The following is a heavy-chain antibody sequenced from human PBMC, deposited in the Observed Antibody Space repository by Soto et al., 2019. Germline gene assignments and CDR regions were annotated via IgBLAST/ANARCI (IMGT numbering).Heavy chain of an antibody. CDR1: GFTFNTYA. V-gene: IGHV3-30-3*01. D-gene: IGHD3-16*02. Sequence: QVQLVESGGGVVQPGRSLRLSCAASGFTFNTYAMHWVRQAPGKGLEWVAGISYDGSNTYYSDSVKGRFTLSRDNSKNTLSVQMNSLRTEDTAVYYCARDSHLGELSSWPYYFDYWGQGTLVTVSS. CDR3: ARDSHLGELSSWPYYFDY. J-gene: IGHJ4*02. CDR2: ISYDGSNT.